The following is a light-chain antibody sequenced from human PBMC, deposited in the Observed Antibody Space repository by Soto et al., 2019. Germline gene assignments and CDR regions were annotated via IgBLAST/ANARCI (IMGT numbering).Light chain of an antibody. CDR1: QSISVW. V-gene: IGKV1-5*03. CDR3: QHYNSYPIP. J-gene: IGKJ5*01. Sequence: DIQMTQSPSTLSASVGDGVTITCRASQSISVWLAWYQQKPGKAPKLLIYKASTLEGGVPSRFSGSGSGTEFTLTISSLQPDDFATYYCQHYNSYPIPFGQGTRLEIK. CDR2: KAS.